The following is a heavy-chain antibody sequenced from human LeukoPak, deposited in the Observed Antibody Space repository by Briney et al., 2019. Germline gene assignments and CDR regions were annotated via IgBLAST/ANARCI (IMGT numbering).Heavy chain of an antibody. V-gene: IGHV4-39*01. Sequence: PSETLSLTCTVSGGSISSSSYYWGWIRQPPGKGLEWIGSIYYSGSTYYNPSLKSRVTISVDTSKNQFSLKLSSVTAADTAVYYCARHGDISGDQYSSSWDVNPPTYYFDYWGQGTLVTVSS. CDR1: GGSISSSSYY. CDR3: ARHGDISGDQYSSSWDVNPPTYYFDY. CDR2: IYYSGST. D-gene: IGHD6-13*01. J-gene: IGHJ4*02.